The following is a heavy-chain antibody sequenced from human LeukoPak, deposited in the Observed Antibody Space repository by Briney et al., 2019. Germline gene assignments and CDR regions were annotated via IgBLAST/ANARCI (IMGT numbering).Heavy chain of an antibody. CDR2: IYSGGST. CDR1: GFTFSSYW. J-gene: IGHJ4*02. D-gene: IGHD3-10*01. V-gene: IGHV3-66*01. CDR3: ARDSRGYYYFDY. Sequence: GGSLRLSCAASGFTFSSYWMHWVRQAPGKGLEWVSVIYSGGSTYYADSVKGRFTISRDNSKNTLYLQMNSLRAEDTAVYYCARDSRGYYYFDYWGQGTLVTVSS.